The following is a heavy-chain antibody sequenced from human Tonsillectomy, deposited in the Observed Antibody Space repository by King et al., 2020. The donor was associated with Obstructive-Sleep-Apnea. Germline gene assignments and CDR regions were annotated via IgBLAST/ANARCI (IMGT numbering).Heavy chain of an antibody. V-gene: IGHV3-7*01. CDR1: VFTFSSYW. Sequence: VQLVESGGGLVQPGGSLRLSCAASVFTFSSYWMSWVRQAPGKGLECVANIKQDGSEKYYVDSVKGRFTISRDNAKNSLYLQMNSLIAEDTAVYYCARDLGQLWRDDAFDIWGQGTMVTVSS. CDR2: IKQDGSEK. CDR3: ARDLGQLWRDDAFDI. D-gene: IGHD5-18*01. J-gene: IGHJ3*02.